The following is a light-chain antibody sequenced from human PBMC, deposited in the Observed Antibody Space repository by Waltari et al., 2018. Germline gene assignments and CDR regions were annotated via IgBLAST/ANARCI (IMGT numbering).Light chain of an antibody. CDR1: QTVLYRDNKKNY. CDR2: WAS. V-gene: IGKV4-1*01. J-gene: IGKJ1*01. CDR3: HQHYTTPWT. Sequence: DIVMTQSPDSLAVSLGARATINCKSSQTVLYRDNKKNYLTGYQQKPGQPPKLLFSWASIRESGVTDRLSASGSGTDFTLTSSSLQAEDVAVYYCHQHYTTPWTFGQGTKVEIK.